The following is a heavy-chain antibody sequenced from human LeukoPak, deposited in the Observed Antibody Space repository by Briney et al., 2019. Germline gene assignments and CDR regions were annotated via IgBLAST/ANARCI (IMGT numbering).Heavy chain of an antibody. CDR2: MSSNGGST. D-gene: IGHD2/OR15-2a*01. CDR3: VKGLGFYTYYRMDV. Sequence: GRSLRLSWSASGFTFSNYAIHWVRQAPGEGLEYVSGMSSNGGSTYYAQSVKGRFTISRDNPKNTLNLQMSSLRAEDTAVYYCVKGLGFYTYYRMDVWGQGTTVTVSS. V-gene: IGHV3-64D*06. J-gene: IGHJ6*02. CDR1: GFTFSNYA.